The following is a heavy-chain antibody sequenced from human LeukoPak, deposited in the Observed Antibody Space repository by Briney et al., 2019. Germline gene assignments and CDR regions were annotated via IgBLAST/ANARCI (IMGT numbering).Heavy chain of an antibody. D-gene: IGHD1-26*01. Sequence: GASVKVSCKASGYSFTSYGISWVRQAPGQGLEWMGWISTYNGNTNYAQKFQGRVTMTTDTSTSTAYMELRSLRSDDTAVYYCARDRAYSGSYYAAFDIWGQGTMVTVPS. CDR1: GYSFTSYG. J-gene: IGHJ3*02. CDR2: ISTYNGNT. CDR3: ARDRAYSGSYYAAFDI. V-gene: IGHV1-18*01.